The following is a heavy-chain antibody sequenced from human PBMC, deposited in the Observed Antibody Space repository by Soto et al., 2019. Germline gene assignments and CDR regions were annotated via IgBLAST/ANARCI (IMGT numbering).Heavy chain of an antibody. CDR2: IYYSGST. D-gene: IGHD7-27*01. CDR1: GGSISSGGYY. Sequence: SETLSLTCTVSGGSISSGGYYWSWIRQHPGKGLEWIGYIYYSGSTYYNPSLKSRVTISVDTSKNQFSLKLSSVTAADTAVYYCARGPKLGISPGWFDPWGQGNLVTVSS. J-gene: IGHJ5*02. V-gene: IGHV4-31*03. CDR3: ARGPKLGISPGWFDP.